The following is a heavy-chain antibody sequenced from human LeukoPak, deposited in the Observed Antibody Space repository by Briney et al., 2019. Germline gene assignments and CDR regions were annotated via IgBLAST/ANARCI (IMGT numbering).Heavy chain of an antibody. CDR1: GFTFSSHS. V-gene: IGHV3-48*01. CDR3: ARGAYYYED. CDR2: ISSSSSTI. D-gene: IGHD3-22*01. J-gene: IGHJ4*02. Sequence: SGGSLRLSCAASGFTFSSHSMNWDRQAPGKGLEWVSYISSSSSTIYYADSVKGRFTISRDNAKNSLYLQMNSLRAEDTAVYYCARGAYYYEDWGQGTLVTVSS.